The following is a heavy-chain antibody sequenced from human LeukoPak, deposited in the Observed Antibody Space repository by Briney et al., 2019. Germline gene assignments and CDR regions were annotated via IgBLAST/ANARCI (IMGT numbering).Heavy chain of an antibody. J-gene: IGHJ3*02. V-gene: IGHV4-34*01. CDR3: ARSGPLYTRAFDI. Sequence: PETLSLTCAVYGGSFSGYYWSWIRQPPGKGLEWIGEINHSGSTNYNPSLKSRVTISVDTSKNQFPLKLSSVTAADTAVYYCARSGPLYTRAFDIWGQGTMVTVSS. CDR2: INHSGST. D-gene: IGHD3-16*01. CDR1: GGSFSGYY.